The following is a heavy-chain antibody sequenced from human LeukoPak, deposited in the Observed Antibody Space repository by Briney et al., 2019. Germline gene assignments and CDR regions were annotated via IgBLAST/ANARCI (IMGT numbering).Heavy chain of an antibody. D-gene: IGHD3-10*01. CDR3: ARGGSGNYYTLLDY. V-gene: IGHV3-21*01. CDR1: GFTFSSYT. CDR2: ITSSSSYI. Sequence: GGSLRLSCAASGFTFSSYTMNWVRQAPGKGLEWVSSITSSSSYIYYADSVKGRFTISRDNAKNSLFLQMNSLRAEDTAVYYCARGGSGNYYTLLDYWGQGTLVTVSS. J-gene: IGHJ4*02.